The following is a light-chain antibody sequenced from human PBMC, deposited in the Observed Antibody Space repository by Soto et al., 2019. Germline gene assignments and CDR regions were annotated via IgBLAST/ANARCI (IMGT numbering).Light chain of an antibody. CDR3: QQYGGSQIT. CDR2: GAS. CDR1: QSVSRR. J-gene: IGKJ5*01. Sequence: EIFLTQFPGTLSLSPGGRATLSCMASQSVSRRLAWYQHRPGQSPRLLISGASMRASGVPVRFSGSGSGTDFTLTISRLEPEDFAVYYCQQYGGSQITFGLGTRLEI. V-gene: IGKV3-20*01.